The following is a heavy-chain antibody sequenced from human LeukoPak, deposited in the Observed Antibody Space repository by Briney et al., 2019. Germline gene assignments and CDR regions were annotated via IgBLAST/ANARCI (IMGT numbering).Heavy chain of an antibody. J-gene: IGHJ4*02. D-gene: IGHD4-17*01. V-gene: IGHV4-34*01. CDR3: TRMTTGHDY. CDR2: INHSGYT. CDR1: GVYFNDYY. Sequence: SETLSLTCAVSGVYFNDYYWSWVRQTPGKGLEWIGEINHSGYTNDSPSLKSRVTISIDTSRKQFSLNLRSVTVADTGIYYCTRMTTGHDYWGKGTLVTVSS.